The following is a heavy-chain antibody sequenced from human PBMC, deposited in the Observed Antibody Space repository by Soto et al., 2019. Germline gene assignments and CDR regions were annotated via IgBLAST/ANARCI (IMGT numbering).Heavy chain of an antibody. CDR2: IIPIFGTA. V-gene: IGHV1-69*12. J-gene: IGHJ5*02. CDR3: ARAHFTMVRGSKGGGWFDP. CDR1: GGTFSSYA. D-gene: IGHD3-10*01. Sequence: QVQLVQSGAEVKKPGSSVKVSCKASGGTFSSYAISWVRQAPGQGLEWMGGIIPIFGTANYAQKFQGRVTITEDESTSTAYMELSSLRSEDTAVYYCARAHFTMVRGSKGGGWFDPWGQGTLVTVSS.